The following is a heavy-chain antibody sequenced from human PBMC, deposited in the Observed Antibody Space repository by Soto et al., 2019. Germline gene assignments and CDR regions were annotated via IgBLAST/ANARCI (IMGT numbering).Heavy chain of an antibody. CDR3: SRHEEGRRMVFYGMDV. V-gene: IGHV3-73*01. CDR1: GCTFSRSD. Sequence: GGTLILSFSTSGCTFSRSDLHWVRQAPGKGLEWVGRVRSKIHNYATSFADSVRGRSTISRNDSDNTVSLEMSGLKSEDTALYYCSRHEEGRRMVFYGMDVWGQGTTVTVSS. CDR2: VRSKIHNYAT. D-gene: IGHD2-8*01. J-gene: IGHJ6*02.